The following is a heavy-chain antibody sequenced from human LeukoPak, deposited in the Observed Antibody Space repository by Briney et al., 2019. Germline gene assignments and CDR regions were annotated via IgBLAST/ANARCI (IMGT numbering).Heavy chain of an antibody. CDR1: GGSISSHF. CDR3: ARDRNYYGSGSYYFAFDI. CDR2: IYTSGST. J-gene: IGHJ3*02. V-gene: IGHV4-4*07. D-gene: IGHD3-10*01. Sequence: SETLSLTCTVSGGSISSHFWSWIRQPAGKGLEWIGRIYTSGSTNYNPSLKSRVTMSVDTSKNQFSLKLSSVTAADTAVYYCARDRNYYGSGSYYFAFDIWGQGTMVTVSS.